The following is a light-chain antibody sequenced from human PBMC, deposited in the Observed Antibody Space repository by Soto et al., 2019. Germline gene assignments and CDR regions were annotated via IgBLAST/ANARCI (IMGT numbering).Light chain of an antibody. V-gene: IGKV3-20*01. CDR1: QRVSSSY. CDR2: GAS. J-gene: IGKJ1*01. CDR3: QQYCSSPWT. Sequence: EIVLTQSPGTLSLSPGERATRSCRASQRVSSSYLAWYQQKPGQAPRLLIYGASSRATGIPDRFSGSGSGTDFTLTISRLGPEDFAVYYCQQYCSSPWTVGQGTKV.